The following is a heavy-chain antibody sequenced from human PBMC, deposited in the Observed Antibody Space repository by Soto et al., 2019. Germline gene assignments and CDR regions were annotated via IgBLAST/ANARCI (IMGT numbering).Heavy chain of an antibody. Sequence: PGGSLRLSCAASGFTFSSYWMHWVRQAPGKGLVWVSRINSDGSSTSYADSVKGRFTISRDNAKNTLYLQMNSLRAEDTAVYYCAREPTQGLDNWFDPWGQGTLVTVSS. CDR3: AREPTQGLDNWFDP. J-gene: IGHJ5*02. V-gene: IGHV3-74*01. D-gene: IGHD5-12*01. CDR2: INSDGSST. CDR1: GFTFSSYW.